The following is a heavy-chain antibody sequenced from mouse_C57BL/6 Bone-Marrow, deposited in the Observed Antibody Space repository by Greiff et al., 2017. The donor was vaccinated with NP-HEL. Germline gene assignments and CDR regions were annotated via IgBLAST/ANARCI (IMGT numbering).Heavy chain of an antibody. CDR3: AREDASYFDV. Sequence: EVKLMESGGGLVKPGGSLKLSCAASGFTFSSYAMSWVRQTPEKRLEWVATISDGGSYTYYPDNVKGRFTISRDNAKNNLYLQMSQLKSEDTAMYYCAREDASYFDVWGTGTTVTVTS. J-gene: IGHJ1*03. CDR2: ISDGGSYT. V-gene: IGHV5-4*01. CDR1: GFTFSSYA.